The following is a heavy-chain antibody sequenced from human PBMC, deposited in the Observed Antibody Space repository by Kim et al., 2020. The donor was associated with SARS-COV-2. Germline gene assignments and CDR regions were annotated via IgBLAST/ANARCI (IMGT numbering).Heavy chain of an antibody. V-gene: IGHV3-48*02. CDR1: GFTFSSYS. J-gene: IGHJ4*02. Sequence: GGSLRLSCAASGFTFSSYSMNWVRQAPGKGLEWVSYISSSSSTIYYADSVKGRFTISRDNAKNSLYLQMNSLRDEDTAVYYCARAVVPAAMPDNDYWGQGTLVTVSS. CDR3: ARAVVPAAMPDNDY. D-gene: IGHD2-2*01. CDR2: ISSSSSTI.